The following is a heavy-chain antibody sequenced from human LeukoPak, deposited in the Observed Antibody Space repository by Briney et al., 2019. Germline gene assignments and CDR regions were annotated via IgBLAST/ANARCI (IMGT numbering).Heavy chain of an antibody. J-gene: IGHJ5*02. CDR2: INHSGST. CDR1: GGSFSGYY. CDR3: AREGHYYGSGSYYNGWNWFDP. Sequence: SETLSLTCAVYGGSFSGYYWSWIRQPPGKGLEWIGEINHSGSTYYNPSLKSRVTISVDTSKNQFSLKLSSVTAADTAVYYCAREGHYYGSGSYYNGWNWFDPWGQGTLVTVSS. V-gene: IGHV4-34*09. D-gene: IGHD3-10*01.